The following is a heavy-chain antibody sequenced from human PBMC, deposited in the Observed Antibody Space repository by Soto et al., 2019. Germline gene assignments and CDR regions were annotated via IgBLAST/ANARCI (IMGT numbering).Heavy chain of an antibody. Sequence: SVPALVNPTQTLTLTCTFSGFSRSTTGLGVSWIRQPPGKALEWLALIYWHDDERYSPSLKSRLTITKDTSKNQVVLTMTNMDPVDTATYYCAHRGGATVGLYYFDYWGQGALVTVSS. CDR1: GFSRSTTGLG. CDR2: IYWHDDE. CDR3: AHRGGATVGLYYFDY. D-gene: IGHD3-16*01. V-gene: IGHV2-5*01. J-gene: IGHJ4*02.